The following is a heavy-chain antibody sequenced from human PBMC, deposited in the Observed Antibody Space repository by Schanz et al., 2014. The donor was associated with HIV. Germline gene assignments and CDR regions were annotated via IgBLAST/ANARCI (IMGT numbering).Heavy chain of an antibody. V-gene: IGHV1-18*01. CDR1: GYTFTSYG. CDR2: ISAYNGNT. D-gene: IGHD5-12*01. Sequence: QVQLVQSGAEVKKPGASVKVSCKASGYTFTSYGINWVQQAPGQGLEWMGWISAYNGNTNYAQKLQGRVTMTTDTSTSTAYMDLRSLRSDDTAVYYCARGAAEMATMTPWRYWGQGTLVTVSS. J-gene: IGHJ4*02. CDR3: ARGAAEMATMTPWRY.